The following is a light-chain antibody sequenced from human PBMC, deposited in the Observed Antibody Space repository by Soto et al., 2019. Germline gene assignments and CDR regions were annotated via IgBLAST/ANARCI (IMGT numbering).Light chain of an antibody. J-gene: IGLJ3*02. CDR2: EVT. V-gene: IGLV2-14*01. CDR3: HSYTTGRIWV. CDR1: SGDVGHYNY. Sequence: QSALTQPASVTGSPGKSITISCTGSSGDVGHYNYVSWYQQHPGKAPKLIIYEVTNRPSGVSNRFSGSKSGKKASLIISGLQAEDEADYYCHSYTTGRIWVSGGGTTLTVL.